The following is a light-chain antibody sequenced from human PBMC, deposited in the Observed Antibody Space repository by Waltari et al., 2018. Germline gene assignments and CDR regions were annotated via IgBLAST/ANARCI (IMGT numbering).Light chain of an antibody. J-gene: IGLJ2*01. CDR3: HSRDATGVGGS. CDR2: DKN. V-gene: IGLV3-19*01. Sequence: SSELTQDPVVSVAMGQTVRMTCQGDSLRRYYASWYQQRPGQAPILVMFDKNNRPAGVPYRFPGSSSDNSASLTITGAQADDDASYYCHSRDATGVGGSFGGGTKLTVL. CDR1: SLRRYY.